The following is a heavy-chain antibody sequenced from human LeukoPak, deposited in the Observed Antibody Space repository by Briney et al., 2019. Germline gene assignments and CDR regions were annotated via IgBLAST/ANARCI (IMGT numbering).Heavy chain of an antibody. CDR1: GYSFANYW. CDR3: ARQRSGSYHDC. CDR2: IYPGDSDT. D-gene: IGHD1-26*01. J-gene: IGHJ4*02. V-gene: IGHV5-51*01. Sequence: GESLKISCKGSGYSFANYWIGWVRQMPGKGLEYMGIIYPGDSDTRYSPSFQGQVTMSADKSISTAYLQWNSLRASYTGMYYCARQRSGSYHDCWGQGTLVTVSS.